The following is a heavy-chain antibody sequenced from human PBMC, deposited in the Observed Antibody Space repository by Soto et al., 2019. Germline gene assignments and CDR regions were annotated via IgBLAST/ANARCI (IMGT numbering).Heavy chain of an antibody. D-gene: IGHD1-1*01. V-gene: IGHV1-69*01. J-gene: IGHJ6*02. Sequence: QVQLVQSGAEVKKPGSSVKVSCKASGGTFSSYAISWVRQAPGQGLEWMGGIIPIFGTANYAQKFQGRVTITADESTSAAYMELSSMRSEATAVYYCASGTWNHPLYGMDVCGQGTTVTVSS. CDR1: GGTFSSYA. CDR3: ASGTWNHPLYGMDV. CDR2: IIPIFGTA.